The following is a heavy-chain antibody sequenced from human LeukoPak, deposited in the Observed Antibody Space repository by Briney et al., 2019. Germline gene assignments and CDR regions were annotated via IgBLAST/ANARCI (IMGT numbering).Heavy chain of an antibody. CDR3: AKDTGRRFFDY. CDR2: ITWNSATI. J-gene: IGHJ4*02. V-gene: IGHV3-9*01. D-gene: IGHD1-26*01. Sequence: GGSLRLSCAASGFTFHEYAMYWVRQAPGKGLEWVSGITWNSATIGYADSVKGRFTISRDNAKNSLYLQMNSLRIEDTALYYCAKDTGRRFFDYWGQGTLVTVSS. CDR1: GFTFHEYA.